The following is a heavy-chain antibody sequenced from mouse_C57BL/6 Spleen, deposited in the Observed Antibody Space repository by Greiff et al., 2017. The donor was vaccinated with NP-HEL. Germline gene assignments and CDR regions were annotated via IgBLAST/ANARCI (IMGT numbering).Heavy chain of an antibody. J-gene: IGHJ1*03. V-gene: IGHV5-4*03. CDR1: GFTFSSYA. CDR2: ISDGGSYT. Sequence: EVKLEESGGGLVKPGGSLKLSCAASGFTFSSYAMSWVRQTPEKRLEWVATISDGGSYTYYPDNVKGRFTISRDNAKNNLYLQMSHLKSEDTAMYYCARGDNWDGYFDVWGTGTTVTVSS. D-gene: IGHD4-1*01. CDR3: ARGDNWDGYFDV.